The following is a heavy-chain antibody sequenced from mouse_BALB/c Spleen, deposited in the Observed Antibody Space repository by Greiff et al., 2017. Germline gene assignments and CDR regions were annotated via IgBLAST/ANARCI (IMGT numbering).Heavy chain of an antibody. CDR2: IWAGGST. V-gene: IGHV2-9*02. D-gene: IGHD1-1*01. J-gene: IGHJ4*01. CDR3: ARENYGSNYAMDY. CDR1: GFSLTSYG. Sequence: QVQLKESGPGLVAPSQSLSITCTVSGFSLTSYGVHWVRQPPGKGLEWLGVIWAGGSTNYNSALMSRLSISKDNFKSQVFLKMNSLQTDDTAMYYCARENYGSNYAMDYWGQGTSVTVSS.